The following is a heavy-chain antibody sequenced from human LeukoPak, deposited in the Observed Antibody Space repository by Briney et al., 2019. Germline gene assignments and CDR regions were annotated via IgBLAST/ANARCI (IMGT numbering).Heavy chain of an antibody. CDR3: ARVRGTDAFDI. D-gene: IGHD1-1*01. J-gene: IGHJ3*02. V-gene: IGHV4-59*08. Sequence: PSETLSLTCTVSGGSISSYYWSWIRQPPGKGLEWIGYIYYSGSTNYDPSLKSRVTISVDTSKNQFSLKLSSVTAADTAVYYCARVRGTDAFDIWGQGTMVTVSS. CDR2: IYYSGST. CDR1: GGSISSYY.